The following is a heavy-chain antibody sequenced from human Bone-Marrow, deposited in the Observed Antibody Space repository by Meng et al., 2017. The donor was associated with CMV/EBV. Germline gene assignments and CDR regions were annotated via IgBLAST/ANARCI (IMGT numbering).Heavy chain of an antibody. J-gene: IGHJ4*02. V-gene: IGHV1-2*02. CDR2: INPNSGGT. CDR3: ARDPGYYYESSGYIGVRYYFDY. D-gene: IGHD3-22*01. CDR1: GYTFTGYY. Sequence: ASVKVSCKASGYTFTGYYMHWVRQAPGQGLEWMGWINPNSGGTNYAQKFQGRVTMTRDTSISTAYMELSRLRSDDTAVYYCARDPGYYYESSGYIGVRYYFDYWGQGTLVTVSS.